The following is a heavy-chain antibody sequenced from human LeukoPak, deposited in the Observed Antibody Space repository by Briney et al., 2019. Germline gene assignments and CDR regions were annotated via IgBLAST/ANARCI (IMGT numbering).Heavy chain of an antibody. CDR2: IASDGSST. Sequence: GGSLRLSCAASGFTFSSYWMNWVRQAPGKGLVWVSRIASDGSSTTYADSVKGRFSISRDNAKNTLYLQMNSLRVEDTAVHYCARGRPHGNDYWGQGTLVTVSS. D-gene: IGHD4-23*01. CDR3: ARGRPHGNDY. CDR1: GFTFSSYW. V-gene: IGHV3-74*01. J-gene: IGHJ4*02.